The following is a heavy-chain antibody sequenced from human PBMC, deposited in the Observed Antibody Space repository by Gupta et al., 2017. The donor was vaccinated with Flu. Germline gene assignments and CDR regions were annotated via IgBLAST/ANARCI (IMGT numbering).Heavy chain of an antibody. V-gene: IGHV3-30*03. CDR3: ARPGLPLDCTGTTCHLPDYGMDM. CDR2: VSSDGENQ. Sequence: VESGGGVVQPGQSLRLSCGASGVNFNAYAMLWVCQAPGKGLEWVGLVSSDGENQYYMASLKDRFSISRDNSRRTLFLQMSSLRSDDTAMYYCARPGLPLDCTGTTCHLPDYGMDMWGQGTTVTVSS. D-gene: IGHD2-21*01. CDR1: GVNFNAYA. J-gene: IGHJ6*02.